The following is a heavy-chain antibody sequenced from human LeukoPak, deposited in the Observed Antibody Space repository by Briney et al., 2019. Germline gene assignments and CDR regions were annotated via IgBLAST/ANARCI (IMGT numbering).Heavy chain of an antibody. CDR2: ISAYNGNT. CDR3: ARLEVVAARNYYGMDV. Sequence: ASVKASCKASGYTFTSYGISWVRQAPGQRLEWMGWISAYNGNTSYAQKLQGRVTMTTDTSTSTAYMELRSLRSDDTAVYYCARLEVVAARNYYGMDVWGQGTTVTVSS. V-gene: IGHV1-18*01. D-gene: IGHD2-15*01. CDR1: GYTFTSYG. J-gene: IGHJ6*02.